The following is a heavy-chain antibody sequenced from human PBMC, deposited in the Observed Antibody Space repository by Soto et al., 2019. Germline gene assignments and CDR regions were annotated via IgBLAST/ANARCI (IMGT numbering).Heavy chain of an antibody. D-gene: IGHD6-13*01. J-gene: IGHJ3*02. CDR2: IGTAGDT. V-gene: IGHV3-13*01. CDR3: ARGAAAAAASGAFDI. CDR1: GFTFSSYD. Sequence: EVQLVESGGXLVQPGGSLRLSCAASGFTFSSYDMHWVRQATGKGLEWVSAIGTAGDTYYPGSVKGRFTISRENAKNSLYLQMNSLRAGDTAVYYCARGAAAAAASGAFDIWGQGTMVTVSS.